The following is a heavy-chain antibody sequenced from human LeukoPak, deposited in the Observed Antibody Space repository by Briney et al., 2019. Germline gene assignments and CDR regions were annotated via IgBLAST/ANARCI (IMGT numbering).Heavy chain of an antibody. CDR2: INPSGGST. CDR1: GYTFTTYG. J-gene: IGHJ5*02. V-gene: IGHV1-46*01. D-gene: IGHD2-21*02. Sequence: ASVKVSCKASGYTFTTYGITWVRQAPGQGLEWMGIINPSGGSTSYAQKFQGRVTMTRDTSTSTVYMELSSLRSEDTAVYYCARGISYCGGDCADWFDPWGQGTLVTVSS. CDR3: ARGISYCGGDCADWFDP.